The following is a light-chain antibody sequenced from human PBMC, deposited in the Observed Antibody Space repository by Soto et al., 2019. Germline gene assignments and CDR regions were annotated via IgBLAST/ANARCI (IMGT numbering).Light chain of an antibody. CDR3: QQYGSSPIT. CDR2: GAS. Sequence: EIVLTQSPGTLSLSPGEGATLSCRASQSVSSSFLAWYQQEPGQAPKLLIYGASSRATGIPDRFSDSGSGTDFTLTISRLEPEDFAVYYCQQYGSSPITFGQGTRLEIK. J-gene: IGKJ5*01. CDR1: QSVSSSF. V-gene: IGKV3-20*01.